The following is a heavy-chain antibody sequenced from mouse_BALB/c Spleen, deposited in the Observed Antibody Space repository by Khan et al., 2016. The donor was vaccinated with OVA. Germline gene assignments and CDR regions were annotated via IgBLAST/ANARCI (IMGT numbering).Heavy chain of an antibody. J-gene: IGHJ4*01. Sequence: EVQLQESGPELVKPGASVKISCKASGYTFTDYNMHWVKQSHGKSLEWIGYIYPYNGGTGYNQKFKSKATLTVDNSSSTAYMELRSLTSEDSAVYYCAREVGDYAMDYWGQGTSVTVSS. CDR1: GYTFTDYN. CDR2: IYPYNGGT. CDR3: AREVGDYAMDY. D-gene: IGHD1-1*02. V-gene: IGHV1S29*02.